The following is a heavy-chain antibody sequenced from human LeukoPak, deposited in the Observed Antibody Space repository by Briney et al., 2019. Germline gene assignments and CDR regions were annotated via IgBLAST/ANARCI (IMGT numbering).Heavy chain of an antibody. V-gene: IGHV3-48*03. J-gene: IGHJ4*02. CDR2: ISSSGSTI. CDR1: GFTFSSYE. D-gene: IGHD4-17*01. CDR3: AREESIGTYGDY. Sequence: GGSLRLSCAASGFTFSSYEMNWVRQAPGKGLEWVSYISSSGSTIYYADSVKGRFTISRDNAKNSLYLQMNSLRAEDTAVYYCAREESIGTYGDYWGQGTLVTVSS.